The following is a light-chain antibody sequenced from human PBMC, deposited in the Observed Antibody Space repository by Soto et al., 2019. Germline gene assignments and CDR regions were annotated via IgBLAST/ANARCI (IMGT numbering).Light chain of an antibody. Sequence: DIQMTQSPSSLSASVGDRVTITCRASQGIRDYLAWYQQKPGKVPKLLVYAASTLQSGVPSRFSASGSGTDFTLTISSLQPEDVATYYCQKYNSAPRTFGQGTRLAIK. CDR3: QKYNSAPRT. V-gene: IGKV1-27*01. J-gene: IGKJ5*01. CDR1: QGIRDY. CDR2: AAS.